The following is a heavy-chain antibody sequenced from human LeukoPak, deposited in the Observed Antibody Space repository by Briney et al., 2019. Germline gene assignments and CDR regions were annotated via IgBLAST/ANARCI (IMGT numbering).Heavy chain of an antibody. J-gene: IGHJ3*02. CDR1: GGSFSDNY. Sequence: PSETLSLTCAVYGGSFSDNYWSWMRQPPGKGLEWIGEINHSGSTNYSPSLRSRVTISVDTSKNQFSLNLRSVTAADTAVYYCASPTTVTTSAYRAFDIWGQGTMVTVS. CDR3: ASPTTVTTSAYRAFDI. D-gene: IGHD4-17*01. V-gene: IGHV4-34*01. CDR2: INHSGST.